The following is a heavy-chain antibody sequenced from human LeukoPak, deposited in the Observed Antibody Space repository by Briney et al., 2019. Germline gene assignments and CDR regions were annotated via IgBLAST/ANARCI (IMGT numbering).Heavy chain of an antibody. V-gene: IGHV3-9*01. CDR1: GFTFHDYA. Sequence: PGRSLRLSCAASGFTFHDYAMHWVRQAPGKGLEGGSGISWNRGSMGYADSVKGRFTISRDNAKKSLYLQMNRLRAEDTALYYRAKDETGTLYYMDVWGKGTTVTVSS. J-gene: IGHJ6*03. CDR2: ISWNRGSM. D-gene: IGHD1-1*01. CDR3: AKDETGTLYYMDV.